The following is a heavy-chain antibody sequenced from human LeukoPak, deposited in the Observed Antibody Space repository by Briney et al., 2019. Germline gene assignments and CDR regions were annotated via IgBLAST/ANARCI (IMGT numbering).Heavy chain of an antibody. D-gene: IGHD6-19*01. CDR1: GGSISSSSYY. CDR3: ATTMVHSSGWYSWFDP. Sequence: SETLSLTCTVSGGSISSSSYYWGWIRQPPGKGLEWIGSIYYSGSTYYNPSLKSRVTISVDTSKNQFSLKLSSVTAADTAVYYCATTMVHSSGWYSWFDPWGQGTLDTVSS. V-gene: IGHV4-39*01. J-gene: IGHJ5*02. CDR2: IYYSGST.